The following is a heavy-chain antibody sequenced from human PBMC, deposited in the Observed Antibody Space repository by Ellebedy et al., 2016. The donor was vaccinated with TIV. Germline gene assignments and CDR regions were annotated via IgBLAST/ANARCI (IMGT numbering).Heavy chain of an antibody. D-gene: IGHD3-22*01. CDR2: INPNSGGT. Sequence: ASVKVSXXASGYTFTGYYMHWVRQAPGQGLEWMGWINPNSGGTNYAQKFQGRVTMTRDTSISTAYMELSRLRSDDTAVYYCARDPYYDKAFDIWGQGTMVTVSS. CDR1: GYTFTGYY. V-gene: IGHV1-2*02. J-gene: IGHJ3*02. CDR3: ARDPYYDKAFDI.